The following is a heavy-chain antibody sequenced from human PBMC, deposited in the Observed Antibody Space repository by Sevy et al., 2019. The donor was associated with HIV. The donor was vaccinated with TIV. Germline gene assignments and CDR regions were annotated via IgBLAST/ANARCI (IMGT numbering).Heavy chain of an antibody. V-gene: IGHV3-23*01. CDR2: IRGSGSSS. CDR3: AKESPGYNYDSSGNFDY. CDR1: GFTFNTFA. D-gene: IGHD3-22*01. Sequence: GVSLRLSCAASGFTFNTFAMSWVRQAPGKGLEWVAGIRGSGSSSYYAESVKGRFTISRDNSKNTVHLQMNSLRVEDTAVYYCAKESPGYNYDSSGNFDYWGQGTLVTVSS. J-gene: IGHJ4*02.